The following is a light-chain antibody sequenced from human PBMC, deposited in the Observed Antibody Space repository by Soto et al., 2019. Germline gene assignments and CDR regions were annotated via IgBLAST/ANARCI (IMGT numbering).Light chain of an antibody. CDR1: SSDVGGYTY. Sequence: QSVLTQPASVSGSPGQSITISCTGTSSDVGGYTYVSWYQQHPGKAPKLMIYDVSNRPSGVSNRFSGSKSANTASLTISGLQAEDEADYYCSSYTTSSTPPYVFGTGTRSPS. J-gene: IGLJ1*01. CDR2: DVS. CDR3: SSYTTSSTPPYV. V-gene: IGLV2-14*01.